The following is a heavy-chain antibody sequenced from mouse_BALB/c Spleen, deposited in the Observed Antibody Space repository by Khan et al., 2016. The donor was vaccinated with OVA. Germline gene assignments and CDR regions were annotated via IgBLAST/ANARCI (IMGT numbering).Heavy chain of an antibody. V-gene: IGHV9-2-1*01. CDR2: INTETVEP. Sequence: QIQLVQSGPELKKPGETVKISCKASGYTFTDYSMHWVKQTPGKGLKWLGWINTETVEPAYADDFKGRFAFSLETSANTAYLQINNLKNEDTATYFCTRIYGYGGYWGQGTTLTGAS. CDR1: GYTFTDYS. J-gene: IGHJ2*01. CDR3: TRIYGYGGY. D-gene: IGHD2-2*01.